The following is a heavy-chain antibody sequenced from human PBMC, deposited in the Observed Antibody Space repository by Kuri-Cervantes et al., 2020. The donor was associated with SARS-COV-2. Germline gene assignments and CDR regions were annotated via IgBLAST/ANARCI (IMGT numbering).Heavy chain of an antibody. CDR3: GRAVGRYYSDSSGYFGS. J-gene: IGHJ4*02. D-gene: IGHD3-22*01. V-gene: IGHV4-38-2*01. CDR2: IYHSGNT. Sequence: GSLRLSCAVSGYSISSGYYWGWIRQPPGKGLEWIGSIYHSGNTYQNPSLKSRVSIPVDTSKNQFSLKLTSVTAADTAIYYCGRAVGRYYSDSSGYFGSWGQGTLVTVSS. CDR1: GYSISSGYY.